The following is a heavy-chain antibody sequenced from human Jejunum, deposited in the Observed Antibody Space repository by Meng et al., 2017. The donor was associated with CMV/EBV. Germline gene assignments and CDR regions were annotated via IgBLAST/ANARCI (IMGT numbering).Heavy chain of an antibody. CDR1: GYY. CDR3: ARVLDIVVVPAAKWYYLDY. V-gene: IGHV1-2*02. J-gene: IGHJ4*02. D-gene: IGHD2-2*01. CDR2: INPNSGGT. Sequence: GYYMHWVRQAPGQGLEWMGWINPNSGGTNYAQKFQGRVTMTRDTSISTAYMELSRLRSDDTAVYYCARVLDIVVVPAAKWYYLDYWGQGTLVTVSS.